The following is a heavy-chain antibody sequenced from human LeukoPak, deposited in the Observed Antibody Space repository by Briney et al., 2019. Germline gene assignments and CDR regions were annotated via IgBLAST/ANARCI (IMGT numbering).Heavy chain of an antibody. D-gene: IGHD3-3*01. Sequence: ASVKVSCKASGYTFTSYAMHWVRQAPGQRLEWMGWINAGNGNTKYSQKFQGRVTITRDTSASTAYMELSSLRSEDTAVYYCARDAPFDFWSGYGMDVWGQGTTVTVSS. CDR3: ARDAPFDFWSGYGMDV. J-gene: IGHJ6*02. V-gene: IGHV1-3*01. CDR1: GYTFTSYA. CDR2: INAGNGNT.